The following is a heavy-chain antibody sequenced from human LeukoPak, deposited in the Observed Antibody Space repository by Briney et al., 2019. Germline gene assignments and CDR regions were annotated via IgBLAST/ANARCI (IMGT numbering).Heavy chain of an antibody. V-gene: IGHV3-7*05. CDR2: IKQDGSEK. J-gene: IGHJ4*02. CDR1: GFTFSSYW. Sequence: PGGSLRLSCAASGFTFSSYWMSWVRQAPGQGLEWVANIKQDGSEKYYVDSVKGRFTISRDNAKNSLYLQMNSLRVEDTAVCYCARALPTGYGSGSFRDYWGQGTLVTVSS. CDR3: ARALPTGYGSGSFRDY. D-gene: IGHD3-10*01.